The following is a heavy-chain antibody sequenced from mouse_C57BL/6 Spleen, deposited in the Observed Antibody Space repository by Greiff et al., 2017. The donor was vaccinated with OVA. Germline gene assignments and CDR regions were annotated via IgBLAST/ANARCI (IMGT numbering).Heavy chain of an antibody. CDR3: ASPFYDYEKDDYAMDY. D-gene: IGHD2-4*01. J-gene: IGHJ4*01. V-gene: IGHV1-7*01. CDR1: GYTFTSYW. CDR2: INPSSGYP. Sequence: VHLVESGAELAKPGASVKLSCKASGYTFTSYWMHWVKQRPGQGLEWIGYINPSSGYPTSNQKFKDKSTLTSDKSSSTAYLQLSSLTYEDSAVYYCASPFYDYEKDDYAMDYWGQGTSVTVSS.